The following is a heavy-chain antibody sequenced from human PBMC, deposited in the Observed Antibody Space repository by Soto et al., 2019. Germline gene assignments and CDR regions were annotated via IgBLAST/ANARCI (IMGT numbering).Heavy chain of an antibody. J-gene: IGHJ5*02. CDR2: VYWDDAK. V-gene: IGHV2-5*02. Sequence: QITLKESGPTLVKPTQTLTLTCTFSGFSLSTSGVGVGWIRQPPGKALEWLALVYWDDAKYYSPSLKNRLTITTGTSENQVVLTMTNLGPVDTGTYYCARRGNCAGDSCYSAWGQGTLVTVSS. CDR3: ARRGNCAGDSCYSA. D-gene: IGHD2-21*01. CDR1: GFSLSTSGVG.